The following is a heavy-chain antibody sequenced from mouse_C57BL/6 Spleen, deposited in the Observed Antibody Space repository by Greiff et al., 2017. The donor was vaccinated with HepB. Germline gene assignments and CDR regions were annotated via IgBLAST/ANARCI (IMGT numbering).Heavy chain of an antibody. V-gene: IGHV5-6-3*01. CDR1: GFTFSSYG. CDR3: TRMARTIN. J-gene: IGHJ2*01. Sequence: EVMLVESGGGLVQPGGSLKLSCAASGFTFSSYGMSWVRQTPDKRLELVATINSNGGSTYYPDSVKGRFTISRDNAKNTLYLQMSSLKSEDTAMYYCTRMARTINWGQGITLTVSS. CDR2: INSNGGST.